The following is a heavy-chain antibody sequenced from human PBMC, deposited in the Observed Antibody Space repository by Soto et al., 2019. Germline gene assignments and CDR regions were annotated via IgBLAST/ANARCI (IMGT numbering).Heavy chain of an antibody. CDR3: ARGAPIVGTTHLDY. V-gene: IGHV3-30-3*01. CDR1: GFTFTSYA. D-gene: IGHD1-26*01. J-gene: IGHJ4*02. Sequence: QAQLVESGGGGVQPGRSLRLSCVASGFTFTSYAMHWVRQVPGKGLDWVAVISYDESNKFYADSVKGRFTISRDNSKNTLYLQMNSLIGEDMAVYYCARGAPIVGTTHLDYWGRGTLVTVSS. CDR2: ISYDESNK.